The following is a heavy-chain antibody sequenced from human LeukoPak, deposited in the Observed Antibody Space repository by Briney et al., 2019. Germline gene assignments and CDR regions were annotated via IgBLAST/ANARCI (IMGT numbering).Heavy chain of an antibody. D-gene: IGHD3-16*02. V-gene: IGHV4-59*08. J-gene: IGHJ3*02. CDR1: GGSISSYY. CDR3: ARHSPWNVWGSYRPGAFDI. Sequence: KPSETLSLTCTVSGGSISSYYWSWIRQPPGKGLEWIGYIYYSGSTNYNPSLKSRVTISVDTSKNQFSLKLSSVTAADTAVYCCARHSPWNVWGSYRPGAFDIWGQGTMVTVSS. CDR2: IYYSGST.